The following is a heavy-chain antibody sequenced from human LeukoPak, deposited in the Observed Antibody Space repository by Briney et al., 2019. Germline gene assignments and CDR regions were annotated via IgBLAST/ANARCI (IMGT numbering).Heavy chain of an antibody. D-gene: IGHD5-18*01. J-gene: IGHJ4*02. V-gene: IGHV1-46*01. CDR1: GYTFTSYY. Sequence: ASVKVSCKASGYTFTSYYMHWVRQAPGQGLEWMGIINPSGGSTSYAQKFQGRVTMTRDMSTSTVYMELSSLRSEDTAVYYCARDRVDTAMAEGYYFDYWGQGTLVTVSS. CDR3: ARDRVDTAMAEGYYFDY. CDR2: INPSGGST.